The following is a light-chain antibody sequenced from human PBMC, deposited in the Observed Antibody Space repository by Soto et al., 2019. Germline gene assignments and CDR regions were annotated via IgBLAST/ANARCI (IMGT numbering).Light chain of an antibody. CDR2: GES. CDR3: QKFSSYPLT. CDR1: QSVDIN. Sequence: DIVLTQSPATLSVSPGESVTLSCRASQSVDINLAWYQQKPGQAPRILIYGESTRATDMPGRFSGRGAGAELTLTISRLEPEDFAVYYCQKFSSYPLTFGGGTKVDIK. J-gene: IGKJ4*01. V-gene: IGKV3-15*01.